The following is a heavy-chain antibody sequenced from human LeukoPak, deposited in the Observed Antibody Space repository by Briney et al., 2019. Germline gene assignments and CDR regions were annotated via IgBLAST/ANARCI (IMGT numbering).Heavy chain of an antibody. Sequence: GESLKISCKGSGYSFTSCWISWVRQMPGKGLEWMGRIDPSDSYTNYSPSFQGHVTISADKSISTAYLQWSSLKASDTAMYYCARHPGPIVVVPAAYWFDPWGQGTLVTVSS. D-gene: IGHD2-2*01. CDR2: IDPSDSYT. V-gene: IGHV5-10-1*01. J-gene: IGHJ5*02. CDR3: ARHPGPIVVVPAAYWFDP. CDR1: GYSFTSCW.